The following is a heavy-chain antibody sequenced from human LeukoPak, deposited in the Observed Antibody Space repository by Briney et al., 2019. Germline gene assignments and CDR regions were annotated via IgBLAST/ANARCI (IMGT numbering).Heavy chain of an antibody. J-gene: IGHJ4*02. V-gene: IGHV3-72*01. CDR3: AREESDGDYQFDY. CDR1: GFSFSDHY. Sequence: GGSLRLSCAASGFSFSDHYLDWVRQAPGKGLEWVGRVRDKLNTYTTEYAASVKGRFTISRDDSKNSLYLQMNSLKTEDTAVYFFAREESDGDYQFDYWGQGTLVTVSS. D-gene: IGHD4-17*01. CDR2: VRDKLNTYTT.